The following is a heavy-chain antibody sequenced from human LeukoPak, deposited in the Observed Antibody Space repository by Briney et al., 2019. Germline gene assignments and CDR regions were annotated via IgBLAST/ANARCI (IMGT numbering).Heavy chain of an antibody. CDR3: AKAKLLWFGEPPFDY. CDR2: ISGSGGST. V-gene: IGHV3-23*01. D-gene: IGHD3-10*01. J-gene: IGHJ4*02. CDR1: GFNFSNYA. Sequence: GGSLRLSCVASGFNFSNYAMSWVRQAPGKGLEWVSVISGSGGSTYYADSVKGRFTISRDNSKNTLYLQMNSLRAEDTAVYYCAKAKLLWFGEPPFDYWGQGTLVTVSS.